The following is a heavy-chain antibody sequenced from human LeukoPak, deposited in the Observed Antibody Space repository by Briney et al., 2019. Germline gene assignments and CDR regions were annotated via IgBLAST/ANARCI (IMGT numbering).Heavy chain of an antibody. V-gene: IGHV3-23*01. D-gene: IGHD1-26*01. J-gene: IGHJ4*02. CDR3: EKPQTPRVVEATPADY. CDR2: ISGSGGST. Sequence: PGGSLRLSCAASGFTFSSYAMSWVRQAPGKGLEWVSAISGSGGSTYYADSVKGRFTISRDNSKNTLYLQMNSLRAEDTAVYYCEKPQTPRVVEATPADYWGQGTLVTVSS. CDR1: GFTFSSYA.